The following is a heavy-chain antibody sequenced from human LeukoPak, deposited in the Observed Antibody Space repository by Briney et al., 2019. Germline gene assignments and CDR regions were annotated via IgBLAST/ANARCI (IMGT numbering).Heavy chain of an antibody. V-gene: IGHV3-74*01. CDR3: AKDHYWSIDY. CDR1: GFDFSSNW. Sequence: GGSLRLSCAASGFDFSSNWMHWVRHVPGQGLVWASRIKGDGISTNYADSVKGRFTISRDIAKNTLYLQMNSLRAEDTGVYYCAKDHYWSIDYWGRGTLVTVSS. J-gene: IGHJ4*02. CDR2: IKGDGIST. D-gene: IGHD3-3*01.